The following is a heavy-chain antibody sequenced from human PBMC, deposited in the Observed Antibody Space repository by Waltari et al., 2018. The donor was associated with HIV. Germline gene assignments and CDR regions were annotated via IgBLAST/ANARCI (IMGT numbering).Heavy chain of an antibody. D-gene: IGHD3-10*01. CDR1: GFTFSTHG. Sequence: QVQLVEAGGGVVQPGRSLRLSCAASGFTFSTHGMPWVRKAPGKGLEWVAGIWYDGSNKYYADSVKGRLTISRDNSKNTVYLQINRLRAEDTAVYYCAREGHYYGSGRFGGDYWGQGTLVTVSS. CDR3: AREGHYYGSGRFGGDY. CDR2: IWYDGSNK. V-gene: IGHV3-33*01. J-gene: IGHJ4*02.